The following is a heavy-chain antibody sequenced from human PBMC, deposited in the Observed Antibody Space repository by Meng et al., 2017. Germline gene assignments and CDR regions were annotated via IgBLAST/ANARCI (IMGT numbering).Heavy chain of an antibody. CDR2: IYWDDDK. CDR3: AHSTLGYYDSSGPYFDY. Sequence: TTFKHLVPPLFNPHPSTTLTVTFSWFSPSTGGVGVGWIRQPPGKALEWLALIYWDDDKRYSPSLKSRLTITKDTSKNQVVLTMTNMDPVDTATYYCAHSTLGYYDSSGPYFDYWGQGTLVTVSS. CDR1: WFSPSTGGVG. D-gene: IGHD3-22*01. V-gene: IGHV2-5*02. J-gene: IGHJ4*02.